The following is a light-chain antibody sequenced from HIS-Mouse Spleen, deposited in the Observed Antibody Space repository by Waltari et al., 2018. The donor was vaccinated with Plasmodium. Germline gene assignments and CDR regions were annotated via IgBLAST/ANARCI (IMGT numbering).Light chain of an antibody. CDR1: ALPKQY. Sequence: SYELTQPPSVSVSPGHTARLTCSGDALPKQYPYWYQQKSGQAPVLVIYEDSKRPSGIPERFSGSRSGTMATLTISGAQVEDEADYYCYSTDSSGNHRVFGGGTKLTVL. J-gene: IGLJ3*02. CDR2: EDS. V-gene: IGLV3-10*01. CDR3: YSTDSSGNHRV.